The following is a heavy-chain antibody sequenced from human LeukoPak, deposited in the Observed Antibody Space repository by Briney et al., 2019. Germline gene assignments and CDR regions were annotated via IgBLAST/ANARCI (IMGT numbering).Heavy chain of an antibody. D-gene: IGHD1-26*01. V-gene: IGHV4-4*09. CDR3: ASMKGIRSYLTYYHYYYMDV. CDR2: IYTSGST. CDR1: GGSISSYY. J-gene: IGHJ6*03. Sequence: PSETLSLTYTVSGGSISSYYWSWIRQPSGKGLEWIGYIYTSGSTNYNPSLKGRVPISVDTSKNQFSLKLSSVTAADTAVHYCASMKGIRSYLTYYHYYYMDVWGKGTTVTVSS.